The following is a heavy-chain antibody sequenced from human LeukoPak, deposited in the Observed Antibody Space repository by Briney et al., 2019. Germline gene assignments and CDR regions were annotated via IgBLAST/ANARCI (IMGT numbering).Heavy chain of an antibody. CDR1: GYTFTSYY. V-gene: IGHV1-46*01. Sequence: ASVKVSCKASGYTFTSYYMHWVRQAPGQGLEWMGLINPSGGRTSYAQKFQGRVTMTRDMSTSTVYMELSILRSEDRAVYYCARAEASTYYDFWSGYYDAEPKYYFDYWGQGTLVTVSS. CDR3: ARAEASTYYDFWSGYYDAEPKYYFDY. D-gene: IGHD3-3*01. J-gene: IGHJ4*02. CDR2: INPSGGRT.